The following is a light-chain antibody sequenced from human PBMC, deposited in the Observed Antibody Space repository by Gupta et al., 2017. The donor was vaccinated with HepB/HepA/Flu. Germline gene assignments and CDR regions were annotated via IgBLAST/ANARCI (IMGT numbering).Light chain of an antibody. CDR2: GAS. Sequence: LSQEEKATLSCRASQSVSSSYLALYQQKPGQAPRLLIYGASSKATGIPERFSGSGSGTDFTLTIIRLEPEDFAVYYCQQYGSSSLTFGGGTKVEIK. CDR1: QSVSSSY. J-gene: IGKJ4*01. V-gene: IGKV3-20*01. CDR3: QQYGSSSLT.